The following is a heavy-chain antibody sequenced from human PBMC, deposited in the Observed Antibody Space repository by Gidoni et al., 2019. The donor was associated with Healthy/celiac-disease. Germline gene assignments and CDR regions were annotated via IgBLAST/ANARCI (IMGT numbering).Heavy chain of an antibody. CDR2: IYTSGST. Sequence: QVQLQESGPGLVKPSQTLSLTCTVSGASISRGSYYWSWIRQPAGKGLEWIGRIYTSGSTNYNPSLKSRVTISVDTSKNQFSLKLSSVTAADTAVYYCAREVFPAVAGAHYFDYWGQGTLVTVSS. CDR3: AREVFPAVAGAHYFDY. CDR1: GASISRGSYY. V-gene: IGHV4-61*02. J-gene: IGHJ4*02. D-gene: IGHD6-19*01.